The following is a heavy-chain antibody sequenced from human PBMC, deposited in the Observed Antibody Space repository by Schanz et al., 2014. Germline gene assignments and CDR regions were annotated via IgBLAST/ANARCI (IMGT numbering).Heavy chain of an antibody. CDR3: AKDIDRYRDVWRQDLADC. D-gene: IGHD2-21*01. V-gene: IGHV3-9*01. CDR2: ISWNSASI. Sequence: DVQLVESGGGLVQPGKSLRLSCAASGFTFDEFAMHWVRQSPGKGLEWVSGISWNSASIGYADSVKGRFTISRDNAKNALYLQMNSRTGDDTALYYCAKDIDRYRDVWRQDLADCWGQGTRVTVSS. J-gene: IGHJ4*02. CDR1: GFTFDEFA.